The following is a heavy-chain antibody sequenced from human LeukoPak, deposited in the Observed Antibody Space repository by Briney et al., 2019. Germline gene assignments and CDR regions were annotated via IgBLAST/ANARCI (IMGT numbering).Heavy chain of an antibody. CDR3: ASWPVGWYGEDS. CDR1: GLSVSSNF. CDR2: IYGGGST. V-gene: IGHV3-53*01. J-gene: IGHJ4*02. D-gene: IGHD6-19*01. Sequence: GSLRLSCAATGLSVSSNFMSWVRQAPGKGLEWVSVIYGGGSTYYADSVKGRSTISRDTPKNTLYLQMNSLRVEDTAVYYCASWPVGWYGEDSWGQGTLVTVSS.